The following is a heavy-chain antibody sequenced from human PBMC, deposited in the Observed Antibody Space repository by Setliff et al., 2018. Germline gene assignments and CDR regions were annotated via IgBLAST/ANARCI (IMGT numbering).Heavy chain of an antibody. CDR1: GYIFTTYY. CDR2: INPSDGST. D-gene: IGHD3-3*01. J-gene: IGHJ4*02. V-gene: IGHV1-46*01. Sequence: WASVKVSCKASGYIFTTYYMHWVRQAPGQGLEWMGVINPSDGSTTYTQKFQGRVKMTRDTSTNTVYMQLSSLRSEDTAVYYCARESTAKNFWGEYSDYWGQGTLVTSPQ. CDR3: ARESTAKNFWGEYSDY.